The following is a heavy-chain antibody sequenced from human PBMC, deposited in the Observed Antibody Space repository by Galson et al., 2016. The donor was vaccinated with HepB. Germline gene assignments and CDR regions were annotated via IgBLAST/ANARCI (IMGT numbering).Heavy chain of an antibody. Sequence: SLRLSCADSGFIFRGYAMNWVRQAPGKGLEWLAVISNDGSNKYVADSVKGRFTISRDNSKNTLYLQMNSLRAEDTAVYYCARFIASPWNDYYYYGMDVWGKGTTVTVSS. D-gene: IGHD1-1*01. V-gene: IGHV3-30-3*01. CDR2: ISNDGSNK. CDR3: ARFIASPWNDYYYYGMDV. J-gene: IGHJ6*04. CDR1: GFIFRGYA.